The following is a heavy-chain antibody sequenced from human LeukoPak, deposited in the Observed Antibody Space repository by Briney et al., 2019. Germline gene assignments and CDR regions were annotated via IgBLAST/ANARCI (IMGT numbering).Heavy chain of an antibody. CDR3: ARLDYGGHSPFGDF. Sequence: GESLKISCQTSGYSFASYWIGWVRQVPGKGLELMGIIFPDDSDTRYNPSFEGQVTFSVDMSINTVYMQWNSLKASDTAMYYCARLDYGGHSPFGDFWGQGSLVIVSS. D-gene: IGHD4-23*01. J-gene: IGHJ4*02. CDR1: GYSFASYW. CDR2: IFPDDSDT. V-gene: IGHV5-51*01.